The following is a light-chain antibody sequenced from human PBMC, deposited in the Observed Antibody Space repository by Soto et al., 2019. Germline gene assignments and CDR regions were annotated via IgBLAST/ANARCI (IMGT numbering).Light chain of an antibody. Sequence: EMVMTQSPGTLSVSPGERATLSCRASRTVSRNLVGYQQKPRQDPRHLIYGAATRATGIPHRLSGSGSGTEFTLTMSSLQSEDFAVYYCQQHNNSPALTCGGGTRLEIK. CDR2: GAA. V-gene: IGKV3-15*01. J-gene: IGKJ4*02. CDR3: QQHNNSPALT. CDR1: RTVSRN.